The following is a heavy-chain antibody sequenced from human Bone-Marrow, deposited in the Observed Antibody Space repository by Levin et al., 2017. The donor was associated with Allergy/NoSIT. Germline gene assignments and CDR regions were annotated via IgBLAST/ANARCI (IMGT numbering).Heavy chain of an antibody. V-gene: IGHV3-7*01. CDR1: GFTSSNYW. CDR2: IKEDGTET. D-gene: IGHD5-12*01. CDR3: AREDIVATNFFDF. J-gene: IGHJ4*02. Sequence: PGGSLRLSCVASGFTSSNYWMSWVRQAPGKGLEWVANIKEDGTETYYVDSVKGRFTISRDNDKNSLFLQMNRLRAEDTAVYYCAREDIVATNFFDFWGQGTLVTVSS.